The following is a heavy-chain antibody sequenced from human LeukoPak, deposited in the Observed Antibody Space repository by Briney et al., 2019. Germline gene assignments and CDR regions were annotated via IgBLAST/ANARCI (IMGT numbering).Heavy chain of an antibody. Sequence: GGSLRLSCAASGFTFSSYAMSWVRQAPGKGLEWVSGISWNSGSIGYADSVKGRFTISRDNAKNSLYLQMNSLRAEDTALYYCAKDIYGDHYYYYGMDVWGQGTTVTVSS. CDR3: AKDIYGDHYYYYGMDV. CDR1: GFTFSSYA. V-gene: IGHV3-9*01. CDR2: ISWNSGSI. J-gene: IGHJ6*02. D-gene: IGHD4-17*01.